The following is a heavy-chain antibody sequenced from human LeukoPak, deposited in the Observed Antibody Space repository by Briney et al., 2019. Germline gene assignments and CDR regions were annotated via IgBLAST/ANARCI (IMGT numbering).Heavy chain of an antibody. Sequence: GASVKVSCKASGGTFISYAISWVRQAPGQGLEWMGGIIPIFGTANYAQKFQGRVTITADESTSTAYMELSSLRSEDTAVYYCARTYYYGSGSYSHYYGMDVWGQGTTVTVSS. J-gene: IGHJ6*02. CDR1: GGTFISYA. D-gene: IGHD3-10*01. V-gene: IGHV1-69*13. CDR3: ARTYYYGSGSYSHYYGMDV. CDR2: IIPIFGTA.